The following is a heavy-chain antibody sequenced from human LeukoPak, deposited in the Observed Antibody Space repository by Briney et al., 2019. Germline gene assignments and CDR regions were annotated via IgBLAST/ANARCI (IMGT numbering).Heavy chain of an antibody. V-gene: IGHV3-53*01. CDR3: ARGHNWNDRGAFDI. CDR2: IYSGGST. Sequence: PGGSLRLSCAASAFTVSSSYMSWVRQAPGKGLEWVSAIYSGGSTYYADSVKGRFTISRDNSKNTLYLQMNSLRAEDTAVYYCARGHNWNDRGAFDIWGQGTMVTVSS. D-gene: IGHD1-1*01. J-gene: IGHJ3*02. CDR1: AFTVSSSY.